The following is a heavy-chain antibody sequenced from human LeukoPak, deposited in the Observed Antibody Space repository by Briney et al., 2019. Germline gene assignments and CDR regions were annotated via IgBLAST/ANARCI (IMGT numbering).Heavy chain of an antibody. CDR1: GFTFSSYG. Sequence: GGSLRLSCAASGFTFSSYGMHWVSQAPGKGLEWVAFIRYDGSNKNYADSVKGRFTISRDNSKNTLYLQMNSLRGEDTAVYYCARGSSGWYYYYYYMDVWGKGTTVTISS. D-gene: IGHD6-19*01. J-gene: IGHJ6*03. CDR3: ARGSSGWYYYYYYMDV. V-gene: IGHV3-30*02. CDR2: IRYDGSNK.